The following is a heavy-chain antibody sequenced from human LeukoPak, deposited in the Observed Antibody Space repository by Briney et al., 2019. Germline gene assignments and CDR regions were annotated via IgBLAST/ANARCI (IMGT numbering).Heavy chain of an antibody. Sequence: ASVKVSCKASGYTFTSYGISWVRQAPGQGLEWMGWISAYNGNTNYAQKLQGRVTMTTDTSTSTAYMELRSLRSDDTAVYYCERDGPDIVVVPAAADYYYYMDVWGKGTTVTVSS. V-gene: IGHV1-18*01. CDR2: ISAYNGNT. CDR3: ERDGPDIVVVPAAADYYYYMDV. J-gene: IGHJ6*03. D-gene: IGHD2-2*01. CDR1: GYTFTSYG.